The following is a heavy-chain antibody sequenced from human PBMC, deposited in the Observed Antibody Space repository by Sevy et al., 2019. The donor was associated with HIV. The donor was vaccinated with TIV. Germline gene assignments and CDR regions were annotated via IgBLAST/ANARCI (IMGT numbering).Heavy chain of an antibody. CDR2: ISYDGSNK. CDR3: AKAPNARYVDTAMVGGYYFDY. D-gene: IGHD5-18*01. J-gene: IGHJ4*02. V-gene: IGHV3-30*18. CDR1: GFTFTTYG. Sequence: GGSLRLSCAASGFTFTTYGMHWVRQAPGKGLEWVAVISYDGSNKYFADSVKGRFTVSRDNSKNTVYLQMNSLRAEDTAVYYCAKAPNARYVDTAMVGGYYFDYWGQGTLVTVSS.